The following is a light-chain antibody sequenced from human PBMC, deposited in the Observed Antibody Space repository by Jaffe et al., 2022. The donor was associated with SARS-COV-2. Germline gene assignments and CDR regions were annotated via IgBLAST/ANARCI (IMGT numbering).Light chain of an antibody. CDR1: DSNIGSNT. Sequence: QSVLTQPPSASGTPGQRVTISCSGSDSNIGSNTVNWYFQLPGTAPKLLIYSDDQRPSGVPDRFSGSKSGTSASLAISGLQSEDESDYYCASWDDSLSGWVFGGGTKLTVL. CDR3: ASWDDSLSGWV. CDR2: SDD. V-gene: IGLV1-44*01. J-gene: IGLJ3*02.